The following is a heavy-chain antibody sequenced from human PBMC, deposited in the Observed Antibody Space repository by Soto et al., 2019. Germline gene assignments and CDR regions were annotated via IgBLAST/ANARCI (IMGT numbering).Heavy chain of an antibody. CDR3: ARDSPPMDY. J-gene: IGHJ4*02. V-gene: IGHV3-48*01. CDR2: ISSSSSTI. CDR1: SCA. Sequence: SCALNRVRQAPGKGLEWVSYISSSSSTIYYADSVKGRFTISRDNAKNSLYLQMNSLRAEDTAVYYCARDSPPMDYWGQGTLVTVSS.